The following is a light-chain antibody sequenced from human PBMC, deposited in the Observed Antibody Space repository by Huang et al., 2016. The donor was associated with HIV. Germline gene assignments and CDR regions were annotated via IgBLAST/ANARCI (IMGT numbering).Light chain of an antibody. V-gene: IGKV3-15*01. CDR2: GAS. CDR3: QHYNNWPPWT. J-gene: IGKJ1*01. CDR1: QNVNRN. Sequence: DIVMTQSPATLSVSLGEGVILSCRASQNVNRNVAWYQHKPGQVPRLVIHGASTRATGVSDRFRGSGSGTEFTLTISSLQAEDFALYYCQHYNNWPPWTFGQGTKLEIK.